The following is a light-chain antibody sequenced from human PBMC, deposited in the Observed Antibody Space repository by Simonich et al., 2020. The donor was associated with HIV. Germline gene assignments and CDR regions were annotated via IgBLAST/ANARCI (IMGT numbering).Light chain of an antibody. CDR1: QSVLYSSNNKNY. Sequence: DIVMTQSPDSLAVSLGERATINSNSSQSVLYSSNNKNYLLWYQQKPGQPPKLLIYWASTRESGVPDRFSGSGSGTDFTLTISSLQAEDVAVYYCQQYYSTPFTFGPGTKVKIK. V-gene: IGKV4-1*01. CDR3: QQYYSTPFT. CDR2: WAS. J-gene: IGKJ3*01.